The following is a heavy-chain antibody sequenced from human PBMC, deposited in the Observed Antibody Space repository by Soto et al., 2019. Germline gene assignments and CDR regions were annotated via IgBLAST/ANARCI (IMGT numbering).Heavy chain of an antibody. Sequence: EVQRVESGGGLVRPGGSLRLSCAASGFTFSYYWMHWVRQAPGKGLVWVSRIHSDGSSTTYADFVKGRFIISRDNVRNMDHLHRKSLIVVDTALYYFARRERGVLDLWGQGTVVTVSS. J-gene: IGHJ3*01. V-gene: IGHV3-74*01. CDR1: GFTFSYYW. CDR2: IHSDGSST. D-gene: IGHD3-10*01. CDR3: ARRERGVLDL.